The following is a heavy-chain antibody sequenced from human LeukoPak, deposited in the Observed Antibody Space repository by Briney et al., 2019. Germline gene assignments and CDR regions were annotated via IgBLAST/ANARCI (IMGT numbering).Heavy chain of an antibody. J-gene: IGHJ5*02. CDR2: MYYSGST. CDR1: GGSTSRYY. Sequence: PSETLSLTCTVSGGSTSRYYWSWIRQPPGKGLEWIGSMYYSGSTTYNPSLKSRVTISVDTSKNQCSLKLTSVTAADTAVYYCARQGYDSNVGRYNWFDPWGQGILVTVSS. CDR3: ARQGYDSNVGRYNWFDP. V-gene: IGHV4-59*08. D-gene: IGHD4-11*01.